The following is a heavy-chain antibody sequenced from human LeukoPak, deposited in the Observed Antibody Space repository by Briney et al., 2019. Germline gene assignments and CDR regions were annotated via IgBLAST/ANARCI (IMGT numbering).Heavy chain of an antibody. Sequence: GGSLRLSCAASGFTFTSYAMSWVRQAPGKGLEWVSSISSSSSYIYYADSVKGRFTISRDNAKNSLYLQMNSLRAEDTAVYYCARVPYYYGSGSNREADYWGQGTLVTVSS. CDR3: ARVPYYYGSGSNREADY. D-gene: IGHD3-10*01. CDR1: GFTFTSYA. CDR2: ISSSSSYI. J-gene: IGHJ4*02. V-gene: IGHV3-21*01.